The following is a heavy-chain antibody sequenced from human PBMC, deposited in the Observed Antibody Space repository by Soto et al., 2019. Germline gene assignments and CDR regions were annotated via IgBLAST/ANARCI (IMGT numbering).Heavy chain of an antibody. J-gene: IGHJ6*01. CDR2: VSGNNYTT. CDR1: GFTFNNFA. Sequence: PGGTLRLSCAASGFTFNNFAMCWVRQAPWKGLEWVSTVSGNNYTTYYADSVKGRFTISRDKSKDTLYLQMNSLRAADTAVYYCAKAKKGGWGSDKYYYCYYGMDVRGQGTRVTVSS. CDR3: AKAKKGGWGSDKYYYCYYGMDV. V-gene: IGHV3-23*01. D-gene: IGHD3-10*01.